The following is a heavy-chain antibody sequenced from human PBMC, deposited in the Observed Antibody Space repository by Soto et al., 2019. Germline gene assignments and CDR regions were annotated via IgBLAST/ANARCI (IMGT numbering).Heavy chain of an antibody. D-gene: IGHD6-6*01. Sequence: PGGSLRLSCAASGFTFSGYAMSWARQAPGKGLEWVSSITKSGGATYYADSVKGRFTISRDNSKNTLYLQMNSLRAEDTAVYYCAKRSSSSTFDYWGQGTLVTVSS. J-gene: IGHJ4*02. CDR3: AKRSSSSTFDY. CDR2: ITKSGGAT. CDR1: GFTFSGYA. V-gene: IGHV3-23*01.